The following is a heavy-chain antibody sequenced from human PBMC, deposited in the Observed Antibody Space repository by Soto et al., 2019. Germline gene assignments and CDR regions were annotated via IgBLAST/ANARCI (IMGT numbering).Heavy chain of an antibody. CDR1: GFTFSSYW. CDR2: IKQDGSEK. V-gene: IGHV3-7*01. CDR3: AREKRANGYFDY. Sequence: EVQLVESGGGLVPPGGSLRLYCAGAGFTFSSYWMSWVRQAPGKGLEWVANIKQDGSEKYYVDSVHGRFTISRDNAKNSLYLQMHSLRVEDTAVYYCAREKRANGYFDYWGQGTLVAVSP. J-gene: IGHJ4*02. D-gene: IGHD6-25*01.